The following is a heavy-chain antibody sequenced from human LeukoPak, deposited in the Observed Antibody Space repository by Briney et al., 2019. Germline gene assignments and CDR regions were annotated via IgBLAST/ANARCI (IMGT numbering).Heavy chain of an antibody. D-gene: IGHD3-10*02. CDR3: AELGIAMIGGV. J-gene: IGHJ6*04. V-gene: IGHV3-7*01. CDR1: GFTFRNDW. Sequence: GGSLRLSCAASGFTFRNDWMIWARQAPGKGLEGVANIKEDGSEKYYVDSVKGRFTISRDNAKNSLYLQMNSLRAEDTAVYYCAELGIAMIGGVWGKGTTVTISS. CDR2: IKEDGSEK.